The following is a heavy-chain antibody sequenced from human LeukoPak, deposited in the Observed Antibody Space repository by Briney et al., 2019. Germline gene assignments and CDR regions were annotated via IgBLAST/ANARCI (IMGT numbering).Heavy chain of an antibody. CDR1: GFTFSSYS. CDR3: ASNSGSYYLYYFDY. CDR2: ISSSSSYI. Sequence: GGSLRLSCAASGFTFSSYSMNWVRQAPGKGLEWVSSISSSSSYICYADSVKGRFTISRDNAKNSLYLQMNSLRAEDTAVYYCASNSGSYYLYYFDYWGQGTLVTVSS. J-gene: IGHJ4*02. V-gene: IGHV3-21*01. D-gene: IGHD1-26*01.